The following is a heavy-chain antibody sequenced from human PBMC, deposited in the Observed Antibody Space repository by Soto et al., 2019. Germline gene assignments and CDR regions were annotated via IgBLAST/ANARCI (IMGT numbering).Heavy chain of an antibody. Sequence: EVQLVESGGGLVKPGGSLRLSCAASGFTFSNAWMNWVRQAPGKGVEWVGRIKSKTDGGTTDYAATVEGRFTISIDDAKNTLYLQMNSMRTEDAAVYYCNTDGEQRCDYWGEGGLVTVS. CDR3: NTDGEQRCDY. CDR1: GFTFSNAW. J-gene: IGHJ4*02. CDR2: IKSKTDGGTT. V-gene: IGHV3-15*07.